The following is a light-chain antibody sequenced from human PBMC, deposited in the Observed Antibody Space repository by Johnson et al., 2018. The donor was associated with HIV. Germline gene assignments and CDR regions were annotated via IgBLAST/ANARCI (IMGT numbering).Light chain of an antibody. CDR2: EYN. CDR3: GIWDASLSPLYV. V-gene: IGLV1-51*02. Sequence: LTQPPSVSAAPGQRVNISCSGNSSNIENYFVSWYQQLPGAAPRLLIYEYNKRPSGIPDRFSGSKSGASATLGITGLQTGDEADYYCGIWDASLSPLYVFGTGTTITVL. J-gene: IGLJ1*01. CDR1: SSNIENYF.